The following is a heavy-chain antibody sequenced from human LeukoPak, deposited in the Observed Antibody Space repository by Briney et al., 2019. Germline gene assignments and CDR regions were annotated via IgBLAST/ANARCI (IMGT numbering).Heavy chain of an antibody. CDR3: ARDPPVYGDYVFDY. D-gene: IGHD4-17*01. CDR2: ISSSGSTI. V-gene: IGHV3-48*03. CDR1: GFTFSSYE. J-gene: IGHJ4*02. Sequence: GGSLRLSCAASGFTFSSYEMNWVRQAPGKGLEWVSYISSSGSTIYYADSVKGRFTISRDNAKNSLYLQMNSLRAEDTAVYYCARDPPVYGDYVFDYWGQGTLVTVSS.